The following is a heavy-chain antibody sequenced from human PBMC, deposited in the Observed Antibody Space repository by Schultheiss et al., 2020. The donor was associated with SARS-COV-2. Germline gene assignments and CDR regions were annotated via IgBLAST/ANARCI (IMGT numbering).Heavy chain of an antibody. D-gene: IGHD6-19*01. CDR3: AREYSSGWYKGWFDP. V-gene: IGHV4-59*01. J-gene: IGHJ5*02. CDR1: GGSISSYY. Sequence: SETLSLTCTVSGGSISSYYWSWIRQSPGKGLEWIGYIYYSGSTNYNPSLKSRVTISVDTSKNQFSLKLSSVTAADTAVYYCAREYSSGWYKGWFDPWGQGTLVTVSS. CDR2: IYYSGST.